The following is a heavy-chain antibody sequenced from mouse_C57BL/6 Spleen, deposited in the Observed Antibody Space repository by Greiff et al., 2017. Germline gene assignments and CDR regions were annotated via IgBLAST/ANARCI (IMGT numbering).Heavy chain of an antibody. CDR1: GYTFTDYY. J-gene: IGHJ1*03. CDR2: IYPGSGNT. CDR3: ARAPNYYGSSYGYWYFDV. Sequence: VQLQQSGAELVRPGASVKLSCKASGYTFTDYYINWVKQRPGQGLEWIARIYPGSGNTYYNEKFKGKATLTAEKSSSTAYMQLSSLTSEDSAVYCCARAPNYYGSSYGYWYFDVWGTGTTVTVSS. D-gene: IGHD1-1*01. V-gene: IGHV1-76*01.